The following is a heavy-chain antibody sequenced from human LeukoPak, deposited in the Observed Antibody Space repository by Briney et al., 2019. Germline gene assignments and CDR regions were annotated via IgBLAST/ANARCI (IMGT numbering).Heavy chain of an antibody. J-gene: IGHJ4*02. CDR1: GGSISSGGYY. V-gene: IGHV4-30-2*01. CDR3: ARGLQSYFDY. D-gene: IGHD3-16*01. Sequence: SETLSLTCTVSGGSISSGGYYWSWIRQPPGKGLEWIGYIYHSGSTYYNPSLKSRVTISVDRSKNQFSLKLSSVTAADTAVYYCARGLQSYFDYWGQGTLVTVSS. CDR2: IYHSGST.